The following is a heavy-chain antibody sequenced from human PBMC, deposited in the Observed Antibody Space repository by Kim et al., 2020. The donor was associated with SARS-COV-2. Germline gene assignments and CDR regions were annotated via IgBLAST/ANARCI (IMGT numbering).Heavy chain of an antibody. Sequence: GGSLRLSCAASGFTFSSYAMHWVRQAPGKGLEWVAVISYDGSNKYYADSVKGRFTISRDNSKNTLYLQMNSLRAEDTAVYYCARGSGSYQSSYFDYWGQGTLVTVSS. CDR1: GFTFSSYA. V-gene: IGHV3-30*04. D-gene: IGHD1-26*01. CDR2: ISYDGSNK. J-gene: IGHJ4*02. CDR3: ARGSGSYQSSYFDY.